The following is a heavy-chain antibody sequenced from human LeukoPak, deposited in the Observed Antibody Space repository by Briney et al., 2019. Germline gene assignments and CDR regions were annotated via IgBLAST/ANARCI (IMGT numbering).Heavy chain of an antibody. CDR3: ARGLPARTYIWFDP. V-gene: IGHV4-34*01. Sequence: PSETLSLTCAVYGGSFSGYYWSWIRQPPGKGLEWIGEINHSGSTNYNPSLKSRVTISVDTSKNQFSLKLSSVTAADTAVYYCARGLPARTYIWFDPWGQGTLVTVSS. D-gene: IGHD6-6*01. J-gene: IGHJ5*02. CDR1: GGSFSGYY. CDR2: INHSGST.